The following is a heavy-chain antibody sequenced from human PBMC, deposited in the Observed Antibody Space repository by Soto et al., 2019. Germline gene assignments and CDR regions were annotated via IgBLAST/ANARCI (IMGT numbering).Heavy chain of an antibody. V-gene: IGHV3-23*01. CDR3: AKARQPYGRWPFDH. D-gene: IGHD3-10*01. CDR1: EFTFSTYT. J-gene: IGHJ4*02. CDR2: IIQSGET. Sequence: EVLLLESGGGLVQSGGSLRLTCAASEFTFSTYTMSWVRQAPGEGLEWVSGIIQSGETFYADSVKGRFTISRDNSNNMLYLQMHSLRADDTAVYYCAKARQPYGRWPFDHWGQGTLVTVSS.